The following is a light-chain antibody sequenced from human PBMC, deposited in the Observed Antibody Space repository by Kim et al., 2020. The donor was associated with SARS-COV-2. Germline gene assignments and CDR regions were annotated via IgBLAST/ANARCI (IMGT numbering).Light chain of an antibody. CDR2: QDT. CDR3: QAWDCGTAV. J-gene: IGLJ1*01. V-gene: IGLV3-1*01. Sequence: SYELTQPPSVSVSPGQTASITCSGDALGDRYAYWYRQKPGQSPVLVIYQDTKRPSGIPERFSGSNSGNTATLTISGIPTLDEADYFCQAWDCGTAVFGPG. CDR1: ALGDRY.